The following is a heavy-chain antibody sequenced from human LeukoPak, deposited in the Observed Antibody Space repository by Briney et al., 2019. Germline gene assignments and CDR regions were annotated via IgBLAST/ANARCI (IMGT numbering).Heavy chain of an antibody. D-gene: IGHD3-10*02. Sequence: GGSLRLSCAASGFTFSSYTMTWVRQAPEKGLEWVSSISSSSSYIYYADSVKGRFTISRDNAKNSLYLQMNSLRAEDTAVYYCAELGITMIGGVWGKGTTVTISS. CDR1: GFTFSSYT. CDR3: AELGITMIGGV. J-gene: IGHJ6*04. V-gene: IGHV3-21*01. CDR2: ISSSSSYI.